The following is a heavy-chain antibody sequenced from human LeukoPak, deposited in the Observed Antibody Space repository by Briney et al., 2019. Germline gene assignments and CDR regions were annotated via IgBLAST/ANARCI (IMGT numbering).Heavy chain of an antibody. D-gene: IGHD4-23*01. CDR1: GYTFTGYY. CDR2: INPNSGGT. Sequence: GASVKASCKASGYTFTGYYMHWVRQAPGQGLEWMGWINPNSGGTNYAQKFQGRVTMTRDTSISTAYMELSRLRSDNTAVYYCARDLYGGTSATFDYWGQGTLATVSS. CDR3: ARDLYGGTSATFDY. V-gene: IGHV1-2*02. J-gene: IGHJ4*02.